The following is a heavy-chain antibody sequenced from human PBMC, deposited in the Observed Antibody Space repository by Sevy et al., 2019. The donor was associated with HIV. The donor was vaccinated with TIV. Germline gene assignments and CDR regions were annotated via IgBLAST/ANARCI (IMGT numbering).Heavy chain of an antibody. D-gene: IGHD3-16*01. V-gene: IGHV5-51*01. CDR1: GYNFTRYW. J-gene: IGHJ4*02. CDR2: FHPVDSES. Sequence: GESLKISCKVSGYNFTRYWIGWVRQMPGKGLEWLGIFHPVDSESRYSPSFQGQVTISADKSITTAYLQWSSLKASDTAMYYCAGGSASYDFWGQGTLVTVSS. CDR3: AGGSASYDF.